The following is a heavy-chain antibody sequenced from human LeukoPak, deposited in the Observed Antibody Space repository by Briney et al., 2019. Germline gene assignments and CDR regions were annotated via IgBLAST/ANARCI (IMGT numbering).Heavy chain of an antibody. CDR2: VYDSGST. J-gene: IGHJ6*03. CDR3: ARGNYYGSGSYYYYYMDV. V-gene: IGHV4-39*07. CDR1: GGSISGSSYY. D-gene: IGHD3-10*01. Sequence: SETLSLTCTVSGGSISGSSYYWAWIRQPPGKGLEWIGSVYDSGSTYNNPSLKSRVTMSVDTSKNQFSLKLSSVTAADTAVYYCARGNYYGSGSYYYYYMDVWGKGTTVTISS.